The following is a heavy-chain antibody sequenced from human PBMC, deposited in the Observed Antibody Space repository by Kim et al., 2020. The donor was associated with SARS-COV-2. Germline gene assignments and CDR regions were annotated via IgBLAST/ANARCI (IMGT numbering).Heavy chain of an antibody. V-gene: IGHV1-8*01. J-gene: IGHJ4*02. CDR3: ARAVDY. CDR2: PNSGNT. Sequence: PNSGNTGYAQKFQGRVTMTRNTSISTAYMELSSLRSEDTAVYYCARAVDYWGQGTLVTVSS.